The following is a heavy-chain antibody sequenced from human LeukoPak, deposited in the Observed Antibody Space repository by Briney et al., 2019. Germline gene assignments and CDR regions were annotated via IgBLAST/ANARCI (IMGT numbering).Heavy chain of an antibody. CDR1: GGTFSSYA. J-gene: IGHJ3*01. V-gene: IGHV1-69*13. D-gene: IGHD1-14*01. CDR3: ERDPDRGPDAFDG. CDR2: IIPIFGTA. Sequence: SVKVSCKASGGTFSSYAFSWVRQAPGQGLEWMGGIIPIFGTANYAQKFQGRVTITADESTSTAYMELSSLRPEDTAVYYCERDPDRGPDAFDGWGQGTTVTVSS.